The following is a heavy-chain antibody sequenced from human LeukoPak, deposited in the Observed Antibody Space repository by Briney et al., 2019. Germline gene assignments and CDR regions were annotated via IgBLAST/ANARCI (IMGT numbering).Heavy chain of an antibody. CDR2: ISGYNGNT. Sequence: ASVKVSCKTSGYTFTSYGITWVRQAPGQGLEWMGWISGYNGNTKYAQKFQGRVTMSTDTSTSTAYMELRSLRSDDTAVYYCARVPGMVRGVIVPSYYYYGMDVWGQGTTVTVSS. CDR1: GYTFTSYG. CDR3: ARVPGMVRGVIVPSYYYYGMDV. V-gene: IGHV1-18*01. D-gene: IGHD3-10*01. J-gene: IGHJ6*02.